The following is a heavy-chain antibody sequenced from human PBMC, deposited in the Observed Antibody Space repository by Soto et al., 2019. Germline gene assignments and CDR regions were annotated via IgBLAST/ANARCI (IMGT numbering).Heavy chain of an antibody. CDR2: IRGDGGQT. D-gene: IGHD3-9*01. CDR3: ARDVGLDSDDFFAY. CDR1: GFTFSSYG. J-gene: IGHJ4*02. Sequence: GGSLRLSCTASGFTFSSYGMGWVRQAPGKGLQWVSTIRGDGGQTHYTDSVKGRFSISRDNSKNTVYLQMDSLRAEDTAMYFCARDVGLDSDDFFAYWGQGTQVT. V-gene: IGHV3-23*01.